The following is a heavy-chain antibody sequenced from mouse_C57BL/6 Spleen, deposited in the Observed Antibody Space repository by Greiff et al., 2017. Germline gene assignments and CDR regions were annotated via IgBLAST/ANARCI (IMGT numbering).Heavy chain of an antibody. V-gene: IGHV1-82*01. CDR1: GYAFSSSW. J-gene: IGHJ4*01. CDR3: ARGVTSRRYAMDY. Sequence: QVQLQQSGPELVKPGASVKLSCKASGYAFSSSWMNWVKQRPGKGLEWIGRIYPGDGDTNYNGKFKGKATLTADKSSSTAYMQLSSLTSEDSAVYYCARGVTSRRYAMDYWGQGTSVTVSS. D-gene: IGHD2-2*01. CDR2: IYPGDGDT.